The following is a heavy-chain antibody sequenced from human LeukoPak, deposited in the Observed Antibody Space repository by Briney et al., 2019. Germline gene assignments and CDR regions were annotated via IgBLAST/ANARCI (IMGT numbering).Heavy chain of an antibody. V-gene: IGHV1-2*02. CDR1: GYTFTGYY. CDR3: AREAQGYYGDYVSPYYYYYMDV. CDR2: INPNSGGT. Sequence: GASVKVSCKASGYTFTGYYMHWVRQAPGQGLEWMGWINPNSGGTNYAQKFQGRVTMTRDTSISTAYMELSRLRSDDTAVYYCAREAQGYYGDYVSPYYYYYMDVWGKGTTVTISS. J-gene: IGHJ6*03. D-gene: IGHD4-17*01.